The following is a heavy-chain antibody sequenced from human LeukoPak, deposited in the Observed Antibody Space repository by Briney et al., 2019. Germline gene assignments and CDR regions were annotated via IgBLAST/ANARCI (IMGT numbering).Heavy chain of an antibody. V-gene: IGHV3-30*04. CDR2: ISYDGSNK. J-gene: IGHJ4*02. CDR1: GFTFSSYA. CDR3: ARQWVTPGYFDY. Sequence: PGGSLRLSCAASGFTFSSYAMHWVRQAPGKGLEWVAVISYDGSNKYYADSVKGRFTISRDNSKNTLYLQMNSLRAEDTAVYYCARQWVTPGYFDYWGQGTLVTVSS. D-gene: IGHD4-23*01.